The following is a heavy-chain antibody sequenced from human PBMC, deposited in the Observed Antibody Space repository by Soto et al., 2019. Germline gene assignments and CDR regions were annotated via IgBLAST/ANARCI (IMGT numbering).Heavy chain of an antibody. CDR3: ARGWGSKWYYFDS. D-gene: IGHD3-16*01. V-gene: IGHV4-59*01. J-gene: IGHJ4*02. Sequence: SLTCTVSGASSTSFYWSWIRQSPGKGLEWIGYIFDNGDVKYNPSLMSRLTMSIDMSKNEFSLRLKSVTAADTAMYYCARGWGSKWYYFDSWGEGTLVTVSS. CDR1: GASSTSFY. CDR2: IFDNGDV.